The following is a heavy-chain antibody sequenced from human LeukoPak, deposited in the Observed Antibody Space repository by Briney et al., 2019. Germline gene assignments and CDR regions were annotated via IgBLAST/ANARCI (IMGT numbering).Heavy chain of an antibody. V-gene: IGHV4-61*02. CDR1: GGSISSGSYY. J-gene: IGHJ5*02. CDR2: IYTSGST. D-gene: IGHD1-1*01. Sequence: SETVSLTRTVSGGSISSGSYYWSWIRQPAGKGLEWIGRIYTSGSTNYNPSLKSRVTISVDTSKNQFSLKLSSVTAADTAVYYCARFKPATGHNWFDPWGQGTLVTVSS. CDR3: ARFKPATGHNWFDP.